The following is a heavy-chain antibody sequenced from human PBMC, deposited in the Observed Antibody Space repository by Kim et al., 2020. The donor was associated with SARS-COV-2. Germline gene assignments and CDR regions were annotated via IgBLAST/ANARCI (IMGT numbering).Heavy chain of an antibody. J-gene: IGHJ4*02. D-gene: IGHD6-13*01. Sequence: ASVKVSCKASGYVFTTYSIHWVRQAPGQRLEWMGWIDADNGNTKYSQKFQGRVSITRDTSAKTAYMDVSSLRSEDTAVYYCARGGISSWPTDYWGQGTLVTVSS. CDR1: GYVFTTYS. CDR2: IDADNGNT. CDR3: ARGGISSWPTDY. V-gene: IGHV1-3*01.